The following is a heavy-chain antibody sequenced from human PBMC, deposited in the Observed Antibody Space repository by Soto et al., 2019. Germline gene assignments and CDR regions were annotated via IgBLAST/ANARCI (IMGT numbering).Heavy chain of an antibody. V-gene: IGHV4-59*01. J-gene: IGHJ6*03. CDR1: GGSISRYY. Sequence: SETLSLTCTVSGGSISRYYWSWIRQPPGKGLEWIGYIYYSGSTNYNPSLKSRVTISVDTSKNQFSLKLSSVTAADTAVYYCARASSSGIYYYSFKYYYYYYMDVWGKGTTVPVSS. CDR3: ARASSSGIYYYSFKYYYYYYMDV. CDR2: IYYSGST. D-gene: IGHD3-10*01.